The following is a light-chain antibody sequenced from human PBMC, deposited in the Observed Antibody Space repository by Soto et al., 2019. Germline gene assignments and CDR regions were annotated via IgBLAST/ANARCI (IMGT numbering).Light chain of an antibody. CDR3: SSYANGKTYV. CDR1: SNDVGGYRS. J-gene: IGLJ1*01. Sequence: QTTLTQPASLSGSPGQSITISCTGTSNDVGGYRSVSWYQHHPGKAPKLIIYEVSDRPSGVSHRFSGSKSGSTASLTISGLQPDDEADYYCSSYANGKTYVFGTGTKVTVL. CDR2: EVS. V-gene: IGLV2-14*01.